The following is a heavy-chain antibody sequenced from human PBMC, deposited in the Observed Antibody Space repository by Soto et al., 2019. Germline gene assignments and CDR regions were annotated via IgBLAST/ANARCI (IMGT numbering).Heavy chain of an antibody. CDR1: GGSISSGGYY. V-gene: IGHV4-31*03. CDR3: ARYCSGGSCYDDAFDI. D-gene: IGHD2-15*01. Sequence: QVQLQESGPGLVKPSQTLSLTCTVSGGSISSGGYYWSWIRQHPGKGLEWIGYIYYSGSTYYNPSLKSRVTISVDTSKNQFSLKLSSVTAADTAVYYCARYCSGGSCYDDAFDIWGQGTMVTVSS. CDR2: IYYSGST. J-gene: IGHJ3*02.